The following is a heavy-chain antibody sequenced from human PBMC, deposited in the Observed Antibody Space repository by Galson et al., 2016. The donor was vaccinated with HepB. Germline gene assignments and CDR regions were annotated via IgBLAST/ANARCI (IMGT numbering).Heavy chain of an antibody. Sequence: ETLSLTCAVYGGSLNGYYWSWIRQPPGKGLEWIGKVDHRGGTTYNPSLTSRVTISIDTSKNQFSLKVRSVNAADTAIYYCTRGQGYSSGWGFFYSYMDVWDKGITVTVSS. CDR2: VDHRGGT. D-gene: IGHD6-19*01. V-gene: IGHV4-34*01. CDR1: GGSLNGYY. J-gene: IGHJ6*03. CDR3: TRGQGYSSGWGFFYSYMDV.